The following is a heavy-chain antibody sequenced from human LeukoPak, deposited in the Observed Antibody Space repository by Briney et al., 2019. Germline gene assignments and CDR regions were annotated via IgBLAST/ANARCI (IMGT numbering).Heavy chain of an antibody. Sequence: GGSLRLSCAGSGFNFNTYNMNWVRQAPGKGLEWVSYINSRGDSTYYAVSVRGRFTISRDNAKNSLFLQMKRLRAEDTAVYYCARDSSGWYLSRNWFDAWGQGTLVTVSS. CDR1: GFNFNTYN. J-gene: IGHJ5*02. D-gene: IGHD6-13*01. CDR3: ARDSSGWYLSRNWFDA. CDR2: INSRGDST. V-gene: IGHV3-48*01.